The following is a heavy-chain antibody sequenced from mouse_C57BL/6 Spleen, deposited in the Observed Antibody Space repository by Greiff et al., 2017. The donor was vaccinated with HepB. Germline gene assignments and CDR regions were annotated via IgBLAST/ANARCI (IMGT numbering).Heavy chain of an antibody. J-gene: IGHJ2*01. D-gene: IGHD1-1*01. V-gene: IGHV14-4*01. Sequence: VQLKESGAELVRPGASVKLSCTASGFNIKDDYMHWVKQRPEQGPEWIGWIDPENGDTEYASKFQGKATITADTSSNTAYLQLSSLTSEDTAVYYCTSITTVVANWGQGTTLTVSS. CDR2: IDPENGDT. CDR1: GFNIKDDY. CDR3: TSITTVVAN.